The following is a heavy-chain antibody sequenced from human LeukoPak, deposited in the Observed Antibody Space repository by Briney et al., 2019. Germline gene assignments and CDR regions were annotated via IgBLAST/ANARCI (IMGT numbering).Heavy chain of an antibody. Sequence: PGGSLRLSCAVSGFTFSSYSMNWVRQAPGKGLEWVSSISSGSGYIYYADSVKGRFTISRDNAKNSLFLQLNSLRAEDTAVYYCARDVGFCSGGNCYTYYFDYWGPGTLVTVSS. CDR3: ARDVGFCSGGNCYTYYFDY. V-gene: IGHV3-21*01. J-gene: IGHJ4*02. D-gene: IGHD2-15*01. CDR1: GFTFSSYS. CDR2: ISSGSGYI.